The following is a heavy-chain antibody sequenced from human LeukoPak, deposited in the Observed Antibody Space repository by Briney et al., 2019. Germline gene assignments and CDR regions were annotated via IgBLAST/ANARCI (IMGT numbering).Heavy chain of an antibody. J-gene: IGHJ5*02. CDR3: ARGGDGYTWFDP. Sequence: ASVKVSCKASGSSFTGYYMHWVRQAPGQGLEWMGWINPNSGGTNYAQKFQGRVTMTRDTSISTAYMELSRLRSDDTAVYYCARGGDGYTWFDPWGQGTLVTVSS. CDR2: INPNSGGT. V-gene: IGHV1-2*02. D-gene: IGHD3-10*01. CDR1: GSSFTGYY.